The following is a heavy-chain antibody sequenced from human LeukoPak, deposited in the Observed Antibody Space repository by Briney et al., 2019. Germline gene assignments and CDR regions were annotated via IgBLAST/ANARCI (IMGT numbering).Heavy chain of an antibody. D-gene: IGHD3-3*01. CDR2: ISSSSSYI. J-gene: IGHJ4*02. V-gene: IGHV3-21*01. CDR3: ARDWSGYVDY. CDR1: GFTFSSYS. Sequence: PGGSLRLSCAASGFTFSSYSMNWVRQAPGKVLEWVSSISSSSSYIYYADSVKGQFTISRDNAKNSLYLQMNSLRAEDTAVYYCARDWSGYVDYWGQGTLVTVSS.